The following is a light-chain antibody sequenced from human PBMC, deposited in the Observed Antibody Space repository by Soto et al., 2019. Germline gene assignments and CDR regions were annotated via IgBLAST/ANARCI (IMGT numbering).Light chain of an antibody. CDR3: QQYSSYWT. J-gene: IGKJ1*01. CDR1: QDLDKW. Sequence: ILMSQSPSSLSASVGDRVTITCRASQDLDKWLAWYQQKPGRAPNLLIYKSSTLRQWVPSRFSGFGSGTEYILPITDLQPDDFATYYCQQYSSYWTFGQGTVVEMK. V-gene: IGKV1-5*01. CDR2: KSS.